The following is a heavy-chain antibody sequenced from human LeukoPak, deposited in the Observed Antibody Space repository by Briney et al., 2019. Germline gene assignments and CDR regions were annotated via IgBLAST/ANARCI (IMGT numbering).Heavy chain of an antibody. V-gene: IGHV3-23*01. Sequence: GGSLRLSCAASGFSFSTYAMSWVRRAPGKGLEWVSGVNGNGGSTSYADSVKGRFTIFRDNSKNTVYLQMNSLRVEDTAVYYCAKSLYGGCDYWGQGTVVTVSS. CDR2: VNGNGGST. CDR3: AKSLYGGCDY. CDR1: GFSFSTYA. J-gene: IGHJ4*02. D-gene: IGHD3-16*02.